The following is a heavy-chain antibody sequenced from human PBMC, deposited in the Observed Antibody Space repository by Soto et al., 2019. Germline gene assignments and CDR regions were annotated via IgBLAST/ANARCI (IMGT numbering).Heavy chain of an antibody. CDR1: GFTFSSYA. Sequence: EVQLLESGGGLVQPGGSLRLSCAASGFTFSSYAMSWVRQAPGKGLEWVSAISGSGGSTYYADSVKGRFTVSRDNSKNPLSLQMNSLRAEDTAVYYCAKSRARYDFWSGYPYWGQGTLVTVSS. V-gene: IGHV3-23*01. CDR2: ISGSGGST. D-gene: IGHD3-3*01. CDR3: AKSRARYDFWSGYPY. J-gene: IGHJ4*02.